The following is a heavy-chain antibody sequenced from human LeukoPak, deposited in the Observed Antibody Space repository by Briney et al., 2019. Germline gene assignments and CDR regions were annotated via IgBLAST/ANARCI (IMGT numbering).Heavy chain of an antibody. CDR2: IYPGDSDT. CDR1: GYSFTSYW. J-gene: IGHJ6*02. D-gene: IGHD3-10*01. V-gene: IGHV5-51*01. Sequence: GESLKISCKGSGYSFTSYWIGWVRQMPGKGLEWMGIIYPGDSDTRYSPSFQGQVTISADKSISTAYLQWSSLKASDTAMYYCASTRLNPMVRGVRRYGMDVWGQGTTVTVSS. CDR3: ASTRLNPMVRGVRRYGMDV.